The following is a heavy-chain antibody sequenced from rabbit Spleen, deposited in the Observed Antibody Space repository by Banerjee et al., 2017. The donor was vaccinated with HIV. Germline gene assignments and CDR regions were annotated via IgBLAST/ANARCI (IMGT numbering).Heavy chain of an antibody. CDR3: ARDAAGREDFNL. D-gene: IGHD4-2*01. CDR2: ISTGDHST. J-gene: IGHJ4*01. V-gene: IGHV1S40*01. Sequence: QSLEESGGDLVKPGASLTLTCTASGFSFSTNYYMCWVRQAPGKGLEWIGCISTGDHSTYYASWVNGRFTISRSTSLNTVTLQMTSLTAADTATYFCARDAAGREDFNLWGQGTLVTVS. CDR1: GFSFSTNYY.